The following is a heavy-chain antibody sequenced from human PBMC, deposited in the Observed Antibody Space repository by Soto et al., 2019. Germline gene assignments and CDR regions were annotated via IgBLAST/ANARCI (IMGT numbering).Heavy chain of an antibody. CDR2: IYYSGST. CDR3: ARRRAAGPGWFGP. V-gene: IGHV4-30-4*01. J-gene: IGHJ5*02. D-gene: IGHD6-13*01. Sequence: PSETLSLTCTVSGGSISSGDYYWSWIRQPPGKGLEWIGYIYYSGSTYYNPSLKSRVTISVDTSKNQFSLKLSSVTAADTAVYYCARRRAAGPGWFGPWGQGTLVTVSS. CDR1: GGSISSGDYY.